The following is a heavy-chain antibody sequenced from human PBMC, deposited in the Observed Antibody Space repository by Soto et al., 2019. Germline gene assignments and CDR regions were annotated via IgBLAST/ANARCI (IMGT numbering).Heavy chain of an antibody. CDR2: ISAYNGNT. CDR3: ARMYYDILTGYYRSRDNWFDP. D-gene: IGHD3-9*01. J-gene: IGHJ5*02. V-gene: IGHV1-18*01. Sequence: GASVKVSCKASGYTFTSYGISWVRQAPGQGLEWMGWISAYNGNTNYAQKLQGRVTMTTDTSTSTAYMELRSLRSDDTAVYYCARMYYDILTGYYRSRDNWFDPWGQGTLVTV. CDR1: GYTFTSYG.